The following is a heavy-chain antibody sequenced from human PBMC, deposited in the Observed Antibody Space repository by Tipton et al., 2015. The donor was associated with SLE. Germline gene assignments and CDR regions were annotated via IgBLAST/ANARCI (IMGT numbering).Heavy chain of an antibody. CDR1: GGSFSGYY. J-gene: IGHJ4*02. CDR3: ARGPPFDY. CDR2: INHIGST. V-gene: IGHV4-34*01. Sequence: TLSLTCAVYGGSFSGYYWSWIRQPPGKGLEWIGEINHIGSTNYNPSLKSRVTISVDTSKNQFSLKLSSVTAADTAVYYCARGPPFDYWGQGTLVTVSS.